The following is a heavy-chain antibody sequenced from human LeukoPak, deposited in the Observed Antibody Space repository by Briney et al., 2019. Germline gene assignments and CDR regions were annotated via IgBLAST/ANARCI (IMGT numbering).Heavy chain of an antibody. D-gene: IGHD3-3*01. CDR1: GGSISSYY. V-gene: IGHV4-4*07. Sequence: PSETLSLTCTVSGGSISSYYWSWIRQPAGKGLEWIWRIYTSGSTNYNPSLKSRVTMSVDTSKNQFSLKLSSVTAADTAVYYCASITTHGSFDYWGQGTLVTVSS. J-gene: IGHJ4*02. CDR3: ASITTHGSFDY. CDR2: IYTSGST.